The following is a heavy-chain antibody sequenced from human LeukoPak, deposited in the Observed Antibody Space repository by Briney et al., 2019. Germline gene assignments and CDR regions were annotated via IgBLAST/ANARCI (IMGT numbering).Heavy chain of an antibody. CDR2: IIPIFGTA. CDR1: GGTLSSYA. Sequence: SVKVSCKASGGTLSSYAISWVRQAPGQGLEWMGGIIPIFGTANYAQKFQGRVTITTDESTSTAYMELSSLRSEDTAVYYCARGGWLQLLPLDYWGQGTLVTVSS. V-gene: IGHV1-69*05. CDR3: ARGGWLQLLPLDY. J-gene: IGHJ4*02. D-gene: IGHD5-24*01.